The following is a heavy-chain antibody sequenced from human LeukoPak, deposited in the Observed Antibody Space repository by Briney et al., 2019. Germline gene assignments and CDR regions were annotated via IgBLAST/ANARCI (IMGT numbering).Heavy chain of an antibody. D-gene: IGHD3-22*01. V-gene: IGHV3-66*01. CDR2: IYSGGST. CDR3: ARDNYDSSGYSDSDAFDI. Sequence: GGSLRLSCAASGFTFSSNYMSWVRQAPGKGLEWVSVIYSGGSTYYADSVKGRFTISRDNSKNTLYLQMNSLRAEDTAVYYCARDNYDSSGYSDSDAFDIWGQGTMVTVSS. CDR1: GFTFSSNY. J-gene: IGHJ3*02.